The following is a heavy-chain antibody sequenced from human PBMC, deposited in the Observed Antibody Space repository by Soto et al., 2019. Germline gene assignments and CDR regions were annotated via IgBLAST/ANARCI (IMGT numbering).Heavy chain of an antibody. D-gene: IGHD3-22*01. J-gene: IGHJ4*02. CDR1: GFTFNIYG. Sequence: PWWSLGLSCAAYGFTFNIYGMSWVRQAPGKGLEWVSTFGGGGGGTSYADFVRGRFTISRDNSKNTLYLQMNSLRAEDTAVYYCAKDAPGSGWLSDYWGLGTLVTVSS. V-gene: IGHV3-23*01. CDR3: AKDAPGSGWLSDY. CDR2: FGGGGGGT.